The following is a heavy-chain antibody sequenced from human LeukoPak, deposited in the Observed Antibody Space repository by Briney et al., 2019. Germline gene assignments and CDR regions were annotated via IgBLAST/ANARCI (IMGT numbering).Heavy chain of an antibody. CDR3: ARAYSDYVSFDY. Sequence: SSETVSLTCTVSGGSISSYYWSWIRQPPGKGLEWIGYIYYSGSTNYNPSLKSRVTISVDTSKNQFSLKLSSVTAADTAVYYCARAYSDYVSFDYWGQGTLVTVSS. D-gene: IGHD3-10*02. V-gene: IGHV4-59*12. CDR2: IYYSGST. CDR1: GGSISSYY. J-gene: IGHJ4*02.